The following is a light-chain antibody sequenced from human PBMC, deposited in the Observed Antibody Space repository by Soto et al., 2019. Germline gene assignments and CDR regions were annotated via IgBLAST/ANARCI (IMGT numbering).Light chain of an antibody. J-gene: IGKJ1*01. V-gene: IGKV3-15*01. CDR1: QSISSN. CDR2: RTS. Sequence: ETVMTQSPATLSVSPGERATLSCRASQSISSNLAWYQQKPGQAPRLLMFRTSTRATGIPLRFSGSGSGTDFILTISSLQSEDFAVYYCQQYGSSPRTFGQGTKVDIK. CDR3: QQYGSSPRT.